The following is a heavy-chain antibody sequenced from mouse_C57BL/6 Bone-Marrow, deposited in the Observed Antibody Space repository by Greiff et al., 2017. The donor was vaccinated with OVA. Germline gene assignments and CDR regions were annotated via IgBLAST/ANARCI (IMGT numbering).Heavy chain of an antibody. J-gene: IGHJ4*01. Sequence: QAQLQQSGAELVRPGASVTLSCKASGYTFTDYEMHWVKQTPVHGLEWIGAIDPETGGTAYNQKFKGKAILTADKSSSTAYMELRSLTSEDSAVYYCTRPLNYYAMDYWGQGTSVTVSS. CDR1: GYTFTDYE. CDR3: TRPLNYYAMDY. V-gene: IGHV1-15*01. CDR2: IDPETGGT.